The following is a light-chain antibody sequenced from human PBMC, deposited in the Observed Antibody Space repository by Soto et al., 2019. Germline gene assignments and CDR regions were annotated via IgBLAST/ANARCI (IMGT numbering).Light chain of an antibody. CDR1: QTVRNNY. Sequence: EFVLTQSPGTLSLSPGERVTLSCRASQTVRNNYLAWYQQKPGQAPRLLIYDASSRATGNPDRFSGGGSGTDFTLTISRLEAEDFAVYYCQQYGSSPLTFGGGTKVDIK. CDR2: DAS. CDR3: QQYGSSPLT. J-gene: IGKJ4*01. V-gene: IGKV3-20*01.